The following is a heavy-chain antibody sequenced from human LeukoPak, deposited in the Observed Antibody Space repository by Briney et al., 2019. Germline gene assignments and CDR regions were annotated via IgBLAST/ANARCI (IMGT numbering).Heavy chain of an antibody. V-gene: IGHV4-34*01. Sequence: SETLSLTCAVYGGSFSGYYWSWIRQPPGKGLEWIGEINHSGSTNYNPSLKGRVTISVDTSKNQFSLKLSSVTAADTAVYYCARPPGCSSTSCYGDWYFDLWGRGTLVTVSS. CDR1: GGSFSGYY. CDR3: ARPPGCSSTSCYGDWYFDL. J-gene: IGHJ2*01. CDR2: INHSGST. D-gene: IGHD2-2*01.